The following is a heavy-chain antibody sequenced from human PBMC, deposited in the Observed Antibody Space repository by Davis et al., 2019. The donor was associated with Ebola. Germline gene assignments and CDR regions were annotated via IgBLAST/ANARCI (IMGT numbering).Heavy chain of an antibody. D-gene: IGHD3-22*01. CDR1: GFSLSTSGVG. CDR3: AHRRDHKYYYDSSGYYYVRRGFDY. Sequence: SGPTLVKPTQTLTLTCTFSGFSLSTSGVGVGWIRQPPGKALAWLALIYWDDDKRYSPSLKSRLTITKDTSKNQVVLTMTNMDPVDTATYYCAHRRDHKYYYDSSGYYYVRRGFDYWGQGTLVTVSS. CDR2: IYWDDDK. J-gene: IGHJ4*02. V-gene: IGHV2-5*02.